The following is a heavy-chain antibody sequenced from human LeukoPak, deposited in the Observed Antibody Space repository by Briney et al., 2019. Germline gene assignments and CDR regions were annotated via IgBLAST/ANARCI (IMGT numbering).Heavy chain of an antibody. CDR2: ISAYNGNT. Sequence: ASVKVSCTASGYTFTSYGISWVRQAPGQGLEWMGWISAYNGNTNYAQKLQGRVTMTTDTSTSTAYMELRSLRSDDTAVYYCARDYNDFWSGSNYYYYGMDVWGQGTTVTVSS. CDR3: ARDYNDFWSGSNYYYYGMDV. CDR1: GYTFTSYG. J-gene: IGHJ6*02. V-gene: IGHV1-18*01. D-gene: IGHD3-3*01.